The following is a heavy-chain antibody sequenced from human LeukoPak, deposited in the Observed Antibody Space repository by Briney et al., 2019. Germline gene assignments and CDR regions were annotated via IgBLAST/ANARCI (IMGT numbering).Heavy chain of an antibody. J-gene: IGHJ6*02. CDR2: IRSKAYGGTT. V-gene: IGHV3-49*04. CDR3: TRGPIQLWPYYGMDV. D-gene: IGHD5-18*01. Sequence: GGSLRLSCTASGFTFGDHAMSWVRQAPGKGLEWVGFIRSKAYGGTTEYAASVKGRFTISRDDSKSIAYLQMNSLKTEDTAVYYCTRGPIQLWPYYGMDVWGQGTTVIVSS. CDR1: GFTFGDHA.